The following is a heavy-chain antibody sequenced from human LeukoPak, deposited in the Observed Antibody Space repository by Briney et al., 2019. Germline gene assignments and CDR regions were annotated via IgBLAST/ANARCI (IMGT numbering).Heavy chain of an antibody. CDR3: ARAVYCGGGSCFDP. CDR1: GGSVSSGGYY. Sequence: SETLSLTCTVSGGSVSSGGYYWSWIRQPPGKGLEWIGYIYHSGSTYYNPSLKSRVTISVDRSKNQFSLKLSSVTAADTAVYYCARAVYCGGGSCFDPWGQGTLVTVSS. D-gene: IGHD2-15*01. V-gene: IGHV4-30-2*01. J-gene: IGHJ5*02. CDR2: IYHSGST.